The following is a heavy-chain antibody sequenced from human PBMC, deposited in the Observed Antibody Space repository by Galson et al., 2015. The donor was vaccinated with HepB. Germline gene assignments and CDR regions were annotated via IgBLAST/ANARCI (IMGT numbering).Heavy chain of an antibody. J-gene: IGHJ3*02. Sequence: SVKVSCKASGYTFTDYYMHWVRQVPGQGLEWMGWINPNSGGTNSAQKFQGRVTMTRYTSISTAYMELSRLRSDDTAVYYCARDKRAYSSGWYDAFDIWGQGTMVTVSS. CDR3: ARDKRAYSSGWYDAFDI. CDR2: INPNSGGT. CDR1: GYTFTDYY. V-gene: IGHV1-2*02. D-gene: IGHD6-19*01.